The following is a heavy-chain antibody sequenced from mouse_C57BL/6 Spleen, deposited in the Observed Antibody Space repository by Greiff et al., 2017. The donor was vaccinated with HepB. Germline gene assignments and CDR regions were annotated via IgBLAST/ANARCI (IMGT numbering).Heavy chain of an antibody. Sequence: VQLQQSGPELVKPGASVKISCKASGYTFTDYYMNWVKQSHGKSLEWIGDINPNNGGTSYNQKFKGKATLTVDKSSSTAYMELRSLTSEDSAVYYCARGDYGPGRVWFAYWGQGTLVTVSA. D-gene: IGHD1-1*02. CDR3: ARGDYGPGRVWFAY. CDR1: GYTFTDYY. CDR2: INPNNGGT. V-gene: IGHV1-26*01. J-gene: IGHJ3*01.